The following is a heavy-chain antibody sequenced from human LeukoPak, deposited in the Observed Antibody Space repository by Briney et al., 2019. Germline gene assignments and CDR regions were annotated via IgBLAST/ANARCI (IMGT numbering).Heavy chain of an antibody. J-gene: IGHJ4*02. CDR2: ISSSGSYI. CDR1: GFTFSSFS. D-gene: IGHD2-2*01. V-gene: IGHV3-21*01. Sequence: GRSLRLSCAASGFTFSSFSMNWVRQSPGNGLDRVSSISSSGSYIYYADSVKGRFTISRDNAKNSLYLQMNSLRAEDTAVYYCARERETSSTSCYGVWGQGTLVTVSS. CDR3: ARERETSSTSCYGV.